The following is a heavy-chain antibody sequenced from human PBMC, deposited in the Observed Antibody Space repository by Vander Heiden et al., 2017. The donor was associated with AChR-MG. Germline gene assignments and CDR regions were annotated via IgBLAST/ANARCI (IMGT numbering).Heavy chain of an antibody. Sequence: EVQLLESGGGLVQPGGSLRLSCEVSGFTFSSYAMSWVRQAPGKGLEWVSAISGSGGSTYHADSVKGRFTISRDNSKNTLYLQMNSLRAEDTAVYYCANGGGGYSYGYFDYWCQGTLVTLSS. V-gene: IGHV3-23*01. CDR2: ISGSGGST. J-gene: IGHJ4*02. CDR3: ANGGGGYSYGYFDY. D-gene: IGHD5-18*01. CDR1: GFTFSSYA.